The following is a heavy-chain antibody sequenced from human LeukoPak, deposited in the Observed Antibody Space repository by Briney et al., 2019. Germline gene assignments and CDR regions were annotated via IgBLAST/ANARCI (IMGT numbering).Heavy chain of an antibody. CDR3: AKEDPQWLVHVGADY. V-gene: IGHV3-23*01. CDR1: AFSFGSDA. Sequence: GGSLRLSCAASAFSFGSDAMRWVRQAPGKGLEWVSAISGSGGSTYYADSVKGRFTISRDNSKNTLYLQMNSLRAEDTAVYYCAKEDPQWLVHVGADYWGQGTLVTVSS. D-gene: IGHD6-19*01. CDR2: ISGSGGST. J-gene: IGHJ4*02.